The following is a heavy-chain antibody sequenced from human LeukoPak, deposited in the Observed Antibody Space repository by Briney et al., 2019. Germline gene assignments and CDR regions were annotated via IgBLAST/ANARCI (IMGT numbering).Heavy chain of an antibody. D-gene: IGHD3-3*01. CDR2: ISSDGSST. V-gene: IGHV3-74*01. CDR3: ASLTYYDFWKPQDV. J-gene: IGHJ6*04. Sequence: PGGSLRLSCAASGFTFSSYWMHWVRQAPGKGLVWVSRISSDGSSTSYADSVKGRFTISRDNAKNTLYLQMNSLRAEDTAVYYCASLTYYDFWKPQDVWGKGTTVTVSS. CDR1: GFTFSSYW.